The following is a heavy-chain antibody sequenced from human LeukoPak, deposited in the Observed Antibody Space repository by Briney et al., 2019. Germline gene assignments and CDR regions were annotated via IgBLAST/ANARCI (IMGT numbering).Heavy chain of an antibody. CDR2: ISGSGGST. CDR3: AKSSLVVVTAGDY. D-gene: IGHD2-21*02. V-gene: IGHV3-23*01. Sequence: PGGSLRLSCAASGCTFSSYAMSWVRQAPGKGLEWVSAISGSGGSTYYADSVKGRFTISRDNSKNTLYLQMNSLRAEDTAVYYCAKSSLVVVTAGDYWGQGTLVTVSS. J-gene: IGHJ4*02. CDR1: GCTFSSYA.